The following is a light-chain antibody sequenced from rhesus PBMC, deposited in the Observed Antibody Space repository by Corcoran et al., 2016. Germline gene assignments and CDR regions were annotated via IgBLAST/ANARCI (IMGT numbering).Light chain of an antibody. Sequence: QAAMTQTPSESGSPGQSVTISCTGTSNDVGGYAYVSWYQQDPGTAPKLMIYEVRSRPLGVSDRFSGSRSGNTATLTISGLQAADEADYYCSTYTAINTCIFGAGTRLTVL. J-gene: IGLJ1*01. CDR1: SNDVGGYAY. CDR3: STYTAINTCI. CDR2: EVR. V-gene: IGLV2-23*01.